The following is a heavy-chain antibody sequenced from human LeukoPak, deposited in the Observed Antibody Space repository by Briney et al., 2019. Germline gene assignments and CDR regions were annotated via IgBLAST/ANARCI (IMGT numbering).Heavy chain of an antibody. D-gene: IGHD3/OR15-3a*01. CDR2: IYYSGST. J-gene: IGHJ4*02. Sequence: PSETLSLTCTVSGGSISSYYWGWIRQPPGKGLEWIGSIYYSGSTYYNPSLKSRVTISVDTSKNQFSLKLSSVTAADTAVYYCARRRGTGVDYWGQGTLVTVSS. CDR1: GGSISSYY. V-gene: IGHV4-39*07. CDR3: ARRRGTGVDY.